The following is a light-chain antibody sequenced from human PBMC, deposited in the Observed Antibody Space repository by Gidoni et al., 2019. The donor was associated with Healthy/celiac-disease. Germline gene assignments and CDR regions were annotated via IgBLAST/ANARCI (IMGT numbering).Light chain of an antibody. Sequence: SYELTQPPSVSVSPGQTASITCPGDKLGDKYACWYKQKPGQSPVLVIYQDSKRPSGIPERFSGSNSGNTATLTISGTQAMDEADYYCQAWDSSLVFGGGTKLTGL. CDR1: KLGDKY. CDR3: QAWDSSLV. CDR2: QDS. V-gene: IGLV3-1*01. J-gene: IGLJ2*01.